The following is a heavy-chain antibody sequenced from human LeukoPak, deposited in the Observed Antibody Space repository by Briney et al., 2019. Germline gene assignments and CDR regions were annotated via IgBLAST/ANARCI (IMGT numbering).Heavy chain of an antibody. J-gene: IGHJ4*02. D-gene: IGHD3-10*01. Sequence: SETLSLTCTVSGGSISSGDYYWSWIRQPPGQGLEWIGYIHYSGSTYYNPSLNSRVTISVDTSKNQFSLKLTSVTAADTAVYYCARSGGVRGHYFDYWGQGTLVTVSS. V-gene: IGHV4-30-4*08. CDR3: ARSGGVRGHYFDY. CDR1: GGSISSGDYY. CDR2: IHYSGST.